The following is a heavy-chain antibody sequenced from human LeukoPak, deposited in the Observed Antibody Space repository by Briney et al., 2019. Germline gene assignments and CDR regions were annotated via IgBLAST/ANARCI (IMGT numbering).Heavy chain of an antibody. V-gene: IGHV4-34*01. CDR2: INHSGST. D-gene: IGHD3-22*01. CDR1: GGSFSGYY. J-gene: IGHJ4*02. CDR3: ARGRYDDSSGHHFFDY. Sequence: PSETLSLTCAVYGGSFSGYYWSWIRQPPGKGLEWIGEINHSGSTNYNPSLKSRVTISVDTSKNQFSLNLSSVTAADTAVYYCARGRYDDSSGHHFFDYWGQGTLVTVSS.